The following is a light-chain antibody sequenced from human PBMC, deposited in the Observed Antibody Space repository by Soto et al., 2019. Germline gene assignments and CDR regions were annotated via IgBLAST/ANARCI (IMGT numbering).Light chain of an antibody. CDR3: QQYYAWPRT. CDR2: GAV. CDR1: QSVGGD. V-gene: IGKV3-15*01. Sequence: EIVLTQSPVTLSVSPGERATLSCRASQSVGGDLAWYQEIPGQPPRLLIYGAVTRATGVAARFSGRGSGTEFTLTVDSLQSEDLAIYYCQQYYAWPRTFGQGTKLEI. J-gene: IGKJ2*01.